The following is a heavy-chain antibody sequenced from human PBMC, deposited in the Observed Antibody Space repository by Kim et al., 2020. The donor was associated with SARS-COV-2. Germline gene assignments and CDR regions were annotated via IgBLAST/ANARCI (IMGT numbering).Heavy chain of an antibody. CDR2: IDDRGDT. Sequence: SETLSLTCAVYGGSFSDNNWSWIRQPPGKGLEWIGEIDDRGDTKYKPSLRRRVAISMDTSKNQFSLKLNSVTAADTAIYYCSRSPYCTGTNCYTRGWFDPWGQGTLVTVSS. CDR3: SRSPYCTGTNCYTRGWFDP. D-gene: IGHD2-2*01. V-gene: IGHV4-34*01. CDR1: GGSFSDNN. J-gene: IGHJ5*02.